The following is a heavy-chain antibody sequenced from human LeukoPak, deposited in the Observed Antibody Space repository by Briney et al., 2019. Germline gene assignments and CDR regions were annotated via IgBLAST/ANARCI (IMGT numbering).Heavy chain of an antibody. V-gene: IGHV1-2*02. D-gene: IGHD5-18*01. CDR1: GYTFTSYG. CDR2: INPNSGGT. Sequence: ASVKVSCKASGYTFTSYGISWVRQAPGQGLEWMGWINPNSGGTNYAQKFQGRVTMTRDTSISTAYMELSRLRSDDTAVYYCAREATAGSYGLDYWGQGTLVTVSS. CDR3: AREATAGSYGLDY. J-gene: IGHJ4*02.